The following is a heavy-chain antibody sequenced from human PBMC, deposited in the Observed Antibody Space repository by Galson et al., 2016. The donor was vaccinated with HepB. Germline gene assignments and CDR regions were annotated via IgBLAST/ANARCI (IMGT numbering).Heavy chain of an antibody. CDR1: GFTFSSYA. CDR2: ISYDGGTK. J-gene: IGHJ4*02. CDR3: ARDGGLRYFEWLLLY. D-gene: IGHD3-9*01. Sequence: SLRLSCAASGFTFSSYAMYWVRQAPGKGLEWVAIISYDGGTKYYADSVKGRFTISRDNSKNTVYLQMDSLRDEDTAMYYCARDGGLRYFEWLLLYWGQGTLVTGSS. V-gene: IGHV3-30*04.